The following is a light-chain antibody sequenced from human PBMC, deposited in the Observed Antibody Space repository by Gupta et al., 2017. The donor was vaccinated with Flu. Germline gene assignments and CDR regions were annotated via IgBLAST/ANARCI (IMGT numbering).Light chain of an antibody. V-gene: IGKV1-39*01. CDR1: QSISTF. Sequence: DIQMTQSPSSLSASVGDRISIPCRASQSISTFLNWYQQKPGKAPKLLIDGASSLQGGVPARFSGSGSGTEFTLTITNLQPEDFATYYCQQTYSIPATFGQGTKVEIK. J-gene: IGKJ1*01. CDR2: GAS. CDR3: QQTYSIPAT.